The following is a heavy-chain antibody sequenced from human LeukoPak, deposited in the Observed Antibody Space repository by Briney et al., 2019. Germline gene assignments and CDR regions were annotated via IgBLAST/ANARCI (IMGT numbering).Heavy chain of an antibody. V-gene: IGHV1-69*05. D-gene: IGHD6-19*01. CDR1: GGTFSSYA. Sequence: AVKVSCKASGGTFSSYAISWVRQAPGQGLEWMGRIIPIFGTANYAQKFQGRVTITTDESTSTAYMELSSLRSEDTAVYYCARVWRSRPEDWGQGTLVTVSS. J-gene: IGHJ4*02. CDR3: ARVWRSRPED. CDR2: IIPIFGTA.